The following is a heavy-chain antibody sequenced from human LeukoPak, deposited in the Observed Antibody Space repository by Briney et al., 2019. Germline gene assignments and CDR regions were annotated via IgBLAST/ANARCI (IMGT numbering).Heavy chain of an antibody. J-gene: IGHJ5*02. CDR1: GYNFKSYG. CDR3: ARGGGYCTSTSCYLGPCFDP. V-gene: IGHV1-18*01. CDR2: ISVYNGNT. Sequence: ASVKVSFKASGYNFKSYGISWLRQAPGQGLEWMGWISVYNGNTKYAQKFQGRDTLTTETSRSTGYIVLRSLRSDGTAVYYCARGGGYCTSTSCYLGPCFDPWGQGTPVTVSS. D-gene: IGHD2-2*01.